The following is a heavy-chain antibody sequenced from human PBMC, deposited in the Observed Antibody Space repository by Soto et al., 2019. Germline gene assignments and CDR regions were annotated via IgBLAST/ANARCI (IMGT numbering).Heavy chain of an antibody. CDR1: GGSISSGDYY. V-gene: IGHV4-30-4*01. CDR2: IYYSGST. D-gene: IGHD1-1*01. J-gene: IGHJ6*02. CDR3: ARGKSQGTYPGYYYYGLAV. Sequence: SETLSLTCTVSGGSISSGDYYWSWIRQPPGKGLEWIGYIYYSGSTYYNPSLKSRVTISVDTSKNQFSLKLSSVTAADTAVYYCARGKSQGTYPGYYYYGLAVWGQGTTVTVSS.